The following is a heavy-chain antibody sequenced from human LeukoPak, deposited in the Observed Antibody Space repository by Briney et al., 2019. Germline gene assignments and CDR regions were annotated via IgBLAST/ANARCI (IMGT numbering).Heavy chain of an antibody. V-gene: IGHV3-9*01. CDR2: ISWNSGSI. D-gene: IGHD3-10*01. CDR3: AKEMREYGSSLGYFDY. J-gene: IGHJ4*02. Sequence: PGRSLRLSCAASGFTFDDYAMHWVRQAPGKGLEWVSGISWNSGSIGYADSVKGRFTISRDNAKNSLYLQMNSLRAEDTALYYRAKEMREYGSSLGYFDYWGQGTLVAVSS. CDR1: GFTFDDYA.